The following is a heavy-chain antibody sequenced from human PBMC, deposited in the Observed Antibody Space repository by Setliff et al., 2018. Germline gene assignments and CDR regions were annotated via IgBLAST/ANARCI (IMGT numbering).Heavy chain of an antibody. V-gene: IGHV4-34*01. J-gene: IGHJ4*02. CDR3: ARGIGGFCSSNSRSNESWP. D-gene: IGHD2-2*01. CDR2: INHSGST. Sequence: SETLSLTCAVSGDSIKSNAYYWGWIRQPPGKGLEWVGEINHSGSTNYNPSLKSRVTISVDTSKNQFSLKLDSVTAADTAAYYCARGIGGFCSSNSRSNESWPWGQGTLVTVSS. CDR1: GDSIKSNAYY.